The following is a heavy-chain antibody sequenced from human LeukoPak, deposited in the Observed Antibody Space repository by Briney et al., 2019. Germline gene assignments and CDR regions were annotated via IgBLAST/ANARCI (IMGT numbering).Heavy chain of an antibody. CDR1: GFPFDDYA. Sequence: QPGRSLRLSCAASGFPFDDYAMHWVRHAPGKGLKWVSGISWNGGNIVYADSVKGRFTISRDNAKNSLYLQMSSLRAEDTALYVYAKSALVQSYYYYMDVWGKGTTVTVSS. D-gene: IGHD6-13*01. CDR2: ISWNGGNI. J-gene: IGHJ6*03. CDR3: AKSALVQSYYYYMDV. V-gene: IGHV3-9*01.